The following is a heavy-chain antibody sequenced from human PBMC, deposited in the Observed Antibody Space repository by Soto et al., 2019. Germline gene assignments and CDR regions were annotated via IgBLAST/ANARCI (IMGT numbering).Heavy chain of an antibody. D-gene: IGHD2-2*01. CDR1: GGSFSGYY. Sequence: QVQLRQWGAGLLKPSETLSLTCAVYGGSFSGYYWSWIRQPPGKGLEWIGEINHSGSTNYNPSLKSRVTISVDTSKNQFSLKLSSVTAADTAVYYCARRRYCSSTSCYGARWFDPWGQGTLVTVSS. V-gene: IGHV4-34*01. CDR2: INHSGST. CDR3: ARRRYCSSTSCYGARWFDP. J-gene: IGHJ5*02.